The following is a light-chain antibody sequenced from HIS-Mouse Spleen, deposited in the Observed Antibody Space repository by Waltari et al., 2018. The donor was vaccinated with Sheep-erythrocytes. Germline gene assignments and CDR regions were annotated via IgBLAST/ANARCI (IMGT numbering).Light chain of an antibody. J-gene: IGLJ1*01. CDR3: CSYAGSYNHV. Sequence: QSALTQPLSVSGSPGQSVTISCTGTSSDVGGYNYVSWYQQHPGKAPKLMIYDVSKRPSGVPDRFSGSESGNTASLTISGLQAEDEADYYCCSYAGSYNHVFATGTKVTVL. CDR1: SSDVGGYNY. V-gene: IGLV2-11*01. CDR2: DVS.